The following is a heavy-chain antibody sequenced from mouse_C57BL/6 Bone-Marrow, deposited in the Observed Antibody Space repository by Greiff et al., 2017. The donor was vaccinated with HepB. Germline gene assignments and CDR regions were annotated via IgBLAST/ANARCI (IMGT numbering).Heavy chain of an antibody. CDR3: TTWVTTAY. D-gene: IGHD2-2*01. J-gene: IGHJ3*01. Sequence: EVQLQQSGAELVRPGASVKLSCTASGFNIKDDYMHWVKQRPEQGLEWIGWIDPENGDTEYASKFQGKATITADTSSNTAYLQLSSLTSEDTAVYYCTTWVTTAYWGQGTLVTVSA. CDR1: GFNIKDDY. CDR2: IDPENGDT. V-gene: IGHV14-4*01.